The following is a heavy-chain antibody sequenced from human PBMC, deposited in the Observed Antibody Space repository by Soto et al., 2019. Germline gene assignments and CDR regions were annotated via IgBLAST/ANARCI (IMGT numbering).Heavy chain of an antibody. J-gene: IGHJ5*02. CDR1: GYTFTSYA. CDR3: ARGHYYGSGSYYNAEVNWFDP. V-gene: IGHV1-18*01. D-gene: IGHD3-10*01. Sequence: ASVKVSCKSSGYTFTSYAISWVRQAPGRGLEWIGRISAYNGIEYYVQKFQDRVTITADKSTSTAFMELNSLRSEDTAVYYCARGHYYGSGSYYNAEVNWFDPWGQGTLVTVSS. CDR2: ISAYNGIE.